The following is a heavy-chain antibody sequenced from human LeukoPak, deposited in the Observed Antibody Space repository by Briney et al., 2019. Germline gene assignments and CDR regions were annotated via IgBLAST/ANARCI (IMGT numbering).Heavy chain of an antibody. J-gene: IGHJ6*03. Sequence: PGGSLRLSCAASGFTFSSYWMTWVRQAPGKGLEWVANIKQDGSEAYYVDSVKGRFTVSRDNAKNSLYLQLNSLGAEDTAVYYCATRYCNIPACRASSYHCMDNWGKGTTVTVSS. D-gene: IGHD2/OR15-2a*01. CDR2: IKQDGSEA. CDR3: ATRYCNIPACRASSYHCMDN. CDR1: GFTFSSYW. V-gene: IGHV3-7*01.